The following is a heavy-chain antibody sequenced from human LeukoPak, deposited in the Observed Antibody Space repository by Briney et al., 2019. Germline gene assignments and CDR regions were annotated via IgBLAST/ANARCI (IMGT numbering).Heavy chain of an antibody. Sequence: PSETLSLTCTVSGGSISSGSHYWSWIRQPAGKGLEWIGRISSRGSTIYNPSLKSRVTISVDTSKTQFSLKLSSVTAADTAVYYCARVLANSYGYGEYFDYWGQGTLVTVSS. CDR1: GGSISSGSHY. CDR3: ARVLANSYGYGEYFDY. V-gene: IGHV4-61*02. D-gene: IGHD5-18*01. CDR2: ISSRGST. J-gene: IGHJ4*02.